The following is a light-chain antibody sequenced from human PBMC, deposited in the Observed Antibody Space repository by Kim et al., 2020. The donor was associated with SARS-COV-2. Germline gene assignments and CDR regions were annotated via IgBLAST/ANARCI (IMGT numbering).Light chain of an antibody. CDR1: NIGSKN. CDR3: QVWDSSFWV. J-gene: IGLJ3*02. CDR2: RDS. Sequence: SVTLGQTGRITCGGKNIGSKNVHWYQQKPGQAPVLVIYRDSNRPSGIPERFSGSNSGNTATLTISRAQAGEEADYYCQVWDSSFWVFGGGTQLTVL. V-gene: IGLV3-9*01.